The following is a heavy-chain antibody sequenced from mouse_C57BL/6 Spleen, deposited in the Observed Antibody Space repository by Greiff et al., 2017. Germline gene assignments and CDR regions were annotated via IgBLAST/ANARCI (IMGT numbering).Heavy chain of an antibody. D-gene: IGHD1-1*01. CDR3: ARSHYGSSYFDY. V-gene: IGHV1-66*01. J-gene: IGHJ2*01. CDR1: GYSFTSYY. CDR2: IYPGSGNT. Sequence: QVQLKESGPELVKPGASVKISCKASGYSFTSYYIHWVKQRPGQGLEWIGWIYPGSGNTKYNEKFKGKATLTADTSSSTAYMQLSSLTSEDSAVYYCARSHYGSSYFDYWGQGTTLTVSS.